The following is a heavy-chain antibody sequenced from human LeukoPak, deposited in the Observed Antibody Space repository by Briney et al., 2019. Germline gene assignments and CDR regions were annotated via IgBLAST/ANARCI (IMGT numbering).Heavy chain of an antibody. CDR3: ARDSGYYGLAFDY. Sequence: SSETLSLTCAVYGGSFSGYYWSWIRQPPGKGLEWIGEINHSGSTNYNPSLKSRVTISVDTSKNQFSLKLSSVTAEDTAVYYCARDSGYYGLAFDYWGQGTLVTVSS. CDR1: GGSFSGYY. CDR2: INHSGST. J-gene: IGHJ4*02. V-gene: IGHV4-34*01. D-gene: IGHD3-22*01.